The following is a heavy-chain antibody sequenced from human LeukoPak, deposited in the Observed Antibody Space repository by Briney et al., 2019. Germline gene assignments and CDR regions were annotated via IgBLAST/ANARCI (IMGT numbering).Heavy chain of an antibody. CDR2: IIPIFGTA. D-gene: IGHD6-19*01. V-gene: IGHV1-69*01. Sequence: GASVTVSCKASGGTFSSYAISWVRQAPGQGLEWMGGIIPIFGTANYAQKFQGRVTITAHESTSTAYMELSSLRSEDTAVYYCARGGIAVAGINFDYWGQGTLVTVSS. CDR1: GGTFSSYA. J-gene: IGHJ4*02. CDR3: ARGGIAVAGINFDY.